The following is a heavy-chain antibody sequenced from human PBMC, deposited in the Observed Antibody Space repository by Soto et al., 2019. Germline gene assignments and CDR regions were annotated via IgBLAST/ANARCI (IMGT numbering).Heavy chain of an antibody. CDR1: GFTFDDYA. Sequence: GGSLRLSCAASGFTFDDYAMHWVRQAPGKGLEWVSGISWNSGSIGYADSVKGRFTISRDNAKNSLYLQMNSLRAEDTALYYCAKAYPLYGDYPFDYWGQGTLVTVSS. CDR2: ISWNSGSI. CDR3: AKAYPLYGDYPFDY. D-gene: IGHD4-17*01. V-gene: IGHV3-9*01. J-gene: IGHJ4*02.